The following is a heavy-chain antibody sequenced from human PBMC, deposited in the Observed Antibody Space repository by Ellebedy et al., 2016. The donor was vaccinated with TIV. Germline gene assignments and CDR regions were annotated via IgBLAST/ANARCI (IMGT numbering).Heavy chain of an antibody. Sequence: PGGSLRLSCAVSGSAFSSYAMSWVRQVPGKGLEWVSGITMSGGGPNYADSVKGRFTISRDNYKTTLYLQMNSLRAEDTAVYYCAKHLMQGSLLENTVEPVDYWGQGTLVTVSS. CDR3: AKHLMQGSLLENTVEPVDY. CDR2: ITMSGGGP. CDR1: GSAFSSYA. J-gene: IGHJ4*02. D-gene: IGHD4-23*01. V-gene: IGHV3-23*01.